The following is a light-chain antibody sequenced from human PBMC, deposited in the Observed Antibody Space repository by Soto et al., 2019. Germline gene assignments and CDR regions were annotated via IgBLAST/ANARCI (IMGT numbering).Light chain of an antibody. CDR2: KVS. Sequence: DVVMTQSPLSLPVTLGQPASISCRSSQSLVFSDGNTYLSWFQQRPGQSPRRLIHKVSNRDSGVPDRFSGSGSGTDFTLKITRVEAEDVGVYYCFPGTHWPHPFGQGTKVEIK. V-gene: IGKV2-30*01. J-gene: IGKJ1*01. CDR1: QSLVFSDGNTY. CDR3: FPGTHWPHP.